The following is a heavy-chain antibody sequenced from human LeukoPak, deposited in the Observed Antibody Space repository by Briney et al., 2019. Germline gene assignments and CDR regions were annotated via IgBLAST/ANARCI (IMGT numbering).Heavy chain of an antibody. CDR3: AKYYFDTSGYSNWFDP. CDR2: RHYSGST. D-gene: IGHD3-22*01. J-gene: IGHJ5*02. CDR1: GGSVSTHTSY. V-gene: IGHV4-39*01. Sequence: SETLSLTCTVSGGSVSTHTSYWGWIRQPPGKWLEWIGYRHYSGSTYYNPSLKSRITISVDTAKNQFSLKLSSVTAADTAVYYCAKYYFDTSGYSNWFDPWGQGTLVTVSS.